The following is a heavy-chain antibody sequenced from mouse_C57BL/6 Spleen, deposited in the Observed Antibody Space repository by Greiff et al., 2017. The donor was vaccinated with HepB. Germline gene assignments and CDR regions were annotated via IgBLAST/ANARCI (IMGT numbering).Heavy chain of an antibody. CDR1: GYAFRSYW. V-gene: IGHV1-80*01. CDR2: IYHGDGDT. J-gene: IGHJ3*01. D-gene: IGHD2-3*01. Sequence: QVQLQQSGAELVKPGASVKISCKASGYAFRSYWMNWVKQRPGKGLEWIGQIYHGDGDTNYNGKFKGKATLTADKSSSTAYMQLSSLTSEDSAVYFCASLYDGYYETYWGQGTLVTVSA. CDR3: ASLYDGYYETY.